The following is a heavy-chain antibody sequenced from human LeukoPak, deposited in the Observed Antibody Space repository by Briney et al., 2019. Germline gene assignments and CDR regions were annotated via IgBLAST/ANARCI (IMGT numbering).Heavy chain of an antibody. Sequence: SETLSLTCTVSGGSISNSNYYWGWIRQPPEKGLEWIGSIYYSGSTFYRASLKSRATISAETSKNQFSLRLSFVTAADTAVYYCARAPSRDGPIPLWGQGTLVTVSS. D-gene: IGHD2-21*01. CDR2: IYYSGST. J-gene: IGHJ4*02. CDR1: GGSISNSNYY. CDR3: ARAPSRDGPIPL. V-gene: IGHV4-39*01.